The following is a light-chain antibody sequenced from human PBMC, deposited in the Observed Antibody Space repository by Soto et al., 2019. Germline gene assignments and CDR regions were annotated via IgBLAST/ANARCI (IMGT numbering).Light chain of an antibody. CDR1: QSVRSTF. CDR3: HQYDTAPTS. J-gene: IGKJ4*02. Sequence: EIVLTQSPGTLSLSPGERATLSCRTSQSVRSTFLAWYQQKPGQAPRLLIYGASTRATDIPDMFSGSGSGTDFTLTISRLEPEDVAVYYCHQYDTAPTSFGGGTKVEIK. CDR2: GAS. V-gene: IGKV3-20*01.